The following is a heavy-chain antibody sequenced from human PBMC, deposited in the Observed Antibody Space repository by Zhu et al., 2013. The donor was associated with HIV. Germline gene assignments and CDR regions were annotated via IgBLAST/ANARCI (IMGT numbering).Heavy chain of an antibody. J-gene: IGHJ6*02. CDR2: IIPIFGTA. Sequence: QVQLVQSGAEVKKPGSSVKVSCKASGGTFSSYAISWVRQAPGQGLEWMGGIIPIFGTANYAQKFQGRVTITADKSTSTAYMELSSLRSEDTAVYYCARDPPGGVGATNYYYGMDVWGQGTTVTVSS. CDR3: ARDPPGGVGATNYYYGMDV. CDR1: GGTFSSYA. V-gene: IGHV1-69*06. D-gene: IGHD1-26*01.